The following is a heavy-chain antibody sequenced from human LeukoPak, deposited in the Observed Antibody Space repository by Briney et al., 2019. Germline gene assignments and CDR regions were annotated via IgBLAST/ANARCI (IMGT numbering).Heavy chain of an antibody. D-gene: IGHD5-18*01. J-gene: IGHJ4*02. CDR1: GYSFTSYW. CDR2: IDPSDSYT. V-gene: IGHV5-10-1*01. CDR3: ARHGGYSYGNHDY. Sequence: GESLRISGKGSGYSFTSYWISGVRQMPGKGLEWMGRIDPSDSYTNYSPSFQGHVTISDDTYITTAYLQWSSLKASDTAMYYCARHGGYSYGNHDYWGQGTLVTVSS.